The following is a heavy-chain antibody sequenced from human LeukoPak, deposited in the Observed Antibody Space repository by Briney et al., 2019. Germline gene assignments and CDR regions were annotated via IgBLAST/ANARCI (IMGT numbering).Heavy chain of an antibody. CDR1: GFPFSAYD. CDR3: VRGALPGDNWYFDL. V-gene: IGHV3-13*01. Sequence: PGGSLRLSCATSGFPFSAYDMHWVRQAPGKSLEWVSAFGSAGDTYYPGAVKGRFTISRDYATDSLYLQMTSLRAGDTAVYFCVRGALPGDNWYFDLWGRGTLVTVSS. CDR2: FGSAGDT. J-gene: IGHJ2*01.